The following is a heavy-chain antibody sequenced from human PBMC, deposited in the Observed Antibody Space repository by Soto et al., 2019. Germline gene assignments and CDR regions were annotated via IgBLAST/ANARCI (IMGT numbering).Heavy chain of an antibody. D-gene: IGHD1-26*01. Sequence: EVQLLESGGGLGQPGGSLRLSCAASGFTFSSYAMTWVRQAPGRGLEWVSAISGSGSPTYYADSVKGRFTISRDNSKKTLYLQMNSLIADDTAVYYCARDMSGGTYNYYYGMDVWGQGTTVTVS. CDR3: ARDMSGGTYNYYYGMDV. CDR2: ISGSGSPT. J-gene: IGHJ6*02. V-gene: IGHV3-23*01. CDR1: GFTFSSYA.